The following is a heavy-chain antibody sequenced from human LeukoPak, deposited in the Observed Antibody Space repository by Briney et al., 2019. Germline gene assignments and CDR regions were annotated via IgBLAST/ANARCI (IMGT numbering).Heavy chain of an antibody. V-gene: IGHV3-48*03. Sequence: QPGGSLRLSCAASGFTFSSYEMNWVRQAPGKGLEWVSYISSSGSTIYYADSVKGRFTISRDNSKNTLYLQMNSLRAEDTAVYYCAREAGDYYYYYMDVWGKGTTVTVSS. J-gene: IGHJ6*03. CDR1: GFTFSSYE. CDR2: ISSSGSTI. D-gene: IGHD3-10*01. CDR3: AREAGDYYYYYMDV.